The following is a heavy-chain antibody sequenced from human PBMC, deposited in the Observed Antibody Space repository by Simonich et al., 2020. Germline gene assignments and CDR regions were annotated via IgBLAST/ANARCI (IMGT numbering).Heavy chain of an antibody. J-gene: IGHJ1*01. Sequence: QVQLQQWGAGLLKPSETLSLTCAVYGGSFSGYYWSWIRQPPGKGLEWIGEIKHSGSPNYTPSLKSRVTISVDTSKNQFSLKLSSVTAADTAVYYCARGLRVAAAGTAFQHWGQGTLVTVSS. CDR2: IKHSGSP. CDR3: ARGLRVAAAGTAFQH. D-gene: IGHD6-13*01. CDR1: GGSFSGYY. V-gene: IGHV4-34*01.